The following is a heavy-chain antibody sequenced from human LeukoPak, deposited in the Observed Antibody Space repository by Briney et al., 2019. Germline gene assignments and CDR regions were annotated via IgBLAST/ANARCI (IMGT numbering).Heavy chain of an antibody. Sequence: PSETLSLTCTVSGGSISSSSYYWGWIRQPPGKGLEWIGSIYYSGSTNYNPSLKSRVTISVDTSKNQFSLKLSSVTAADTAVYYCASLRVVPAAIPRIAAARMDVWGKGTTVTVSS. CDR3: ASLRVVPAAIPRIAAARMDV. CDR2: IYYSGST. D-gene: IGHD2-2*02. J-gene: IGHJ6*03. V-gene: IGHV4-39*07. CDR1: GGSISSSSYY.